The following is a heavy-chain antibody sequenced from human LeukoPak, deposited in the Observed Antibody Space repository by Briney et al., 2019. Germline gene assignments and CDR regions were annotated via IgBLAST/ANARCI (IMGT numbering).Heavy chain of an antibody. Sequence: ETLSLTCTVSGGSISSGGFYWSWIRQHPGMGLEWIGYIYYSGSTNYNPSLKSRVTISIDTSKNQFSLKLSSVTAADTAVYYCARDPIAVAEFDYWGQGTLVTVSS. D-gene: IGHD6-19*01. CDR2: IYYSGST. V-gene: IGHV4-61*08. J-gene: IGHJ4*02. CDR1: GGSISSGGFY. CDR3: ARDPIAVAEFDY.